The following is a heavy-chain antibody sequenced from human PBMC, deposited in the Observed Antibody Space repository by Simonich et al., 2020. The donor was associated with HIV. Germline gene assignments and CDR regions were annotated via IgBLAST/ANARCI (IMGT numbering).Heavy chain of an antibody. CDR1: GGSFSGYY. V-gene: IGHV4-34*01. D-gene: IGHD3-9*01. CDR3: ARGYDVLTGYLSLDY. CDR2: NNYSGST. J-gene: IGHJ4*02. Sequence: QVQLQQWGAGLLKPSETLSLTCAVYGGSFSGYYWSWIRQPPRKGLEWIGENNYSGSTNSNPSLNRRVTISVNTSKNPFSRKLSSVTAAATAVYYCARGYDVLTGYLSLDYWGQGTLVTVSS.